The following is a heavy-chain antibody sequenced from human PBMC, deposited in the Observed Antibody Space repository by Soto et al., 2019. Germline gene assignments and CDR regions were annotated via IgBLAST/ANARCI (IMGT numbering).Heavy chain of an antibody. CDR3: ARLNYEYIWGSYRHYMDV. V-gene: IGHV4-31*03. D-gene: IGHD3-16*02. CDR1: GGSISSGGYY. Sequence: SETLSLTCTVSGGSISSGGYYWSWIRQHPGKGLEWIGYIYYSGSTYYNPSLKSRVTISVDTSKNQFSLKLSSVTAADTAVYYCARLNYEYIWGSYRHYMDVWGKGTTVTVSS. J-gene: IGHJ6*03. CDR2: IYYSGST.